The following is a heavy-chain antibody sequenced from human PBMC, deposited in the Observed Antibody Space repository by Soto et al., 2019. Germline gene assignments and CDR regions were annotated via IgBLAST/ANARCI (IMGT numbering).Heavy chain of an antibody. CDR3: ARFLVRGLITIDAFNI. V-gene: IGHV1-3*01. CDR1: GYSFTTFS. Sequence: QVQLLQSGAEVKKPGASVKVSCKASGYSFTTFSIHWVRQAPGQRLEWMGWINAGNGNPKYSQKFQDRVSMPADTSATTAYMELSSLRSEDTAVYYCARFLVRGLITIDAFNIWGQGKVVTVSS. J-gene: IGHJ3*02. CDR2: INAGNGNP. D-gene: IGHD3-10*01.